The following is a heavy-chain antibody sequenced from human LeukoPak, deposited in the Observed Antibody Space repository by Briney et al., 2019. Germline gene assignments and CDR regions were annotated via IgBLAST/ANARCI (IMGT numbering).Heavy chain of an antibody. J-gene: IGHJ3*02. CDR2: IHSGGST. CDR3: ARDLSVLWFGEPHHDAFDI. D-gene: IGHD3-10*01. V-gene: IGHV3-53*05. CDR1: GFTVSSNY. Sequence: GGSLRLSCAASGFTVSSNYMSWVRQAPGKGLEWVSVIHSGGSTYYADSVKGRFTISRDNSKNTLYLQMNSLRAEDTAVYYCARDLSVLWFGEPHHDAFDIWGQGTMVTVSS.